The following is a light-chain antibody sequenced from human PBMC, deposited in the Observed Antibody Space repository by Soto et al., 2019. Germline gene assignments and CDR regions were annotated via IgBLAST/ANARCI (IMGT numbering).Light chain of an antibody. J-gene: IGKJ3*01. CDR2: DAS. CDR3: QQYGRSPGLFT. V-gene: IGKV3-20*01. CDR1: QXXXNSY. Sequence: EIVLTQSPGTLSXSXXXXXXXSCXAXQXXXNSYLAWYQQKPGQPPRLLIYDASSRATGIPDRFSGSGSGTDFTLTISRLEPEDFAVYYCQQYGRSPGLFTFGPGTKVDIK.